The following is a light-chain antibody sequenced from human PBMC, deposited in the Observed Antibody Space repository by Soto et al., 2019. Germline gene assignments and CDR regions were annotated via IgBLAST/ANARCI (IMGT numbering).Light chain of an antibody. CDR2: RAS. V-gene: IGKV4-1*01. CDR1: QSVLFSSNNKNY. J-gene: IGKJ4*01. Sequence: DIVMNQSPDSVAVTLGERATINCKSSQSVLFSSNNKNYLVWYQQKAGKPPRLLICRASTRQSGVPDRFSGSGSETDFTLTISRLQAEDVAIYYCQQYYNPPLTFGGRTEMEIK. CDR3: QQYYNPPLT.